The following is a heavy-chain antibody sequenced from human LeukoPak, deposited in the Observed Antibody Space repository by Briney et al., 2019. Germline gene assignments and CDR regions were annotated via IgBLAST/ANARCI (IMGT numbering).Heavy chain of an antibody. CDR3: AKSSGSNHFDD. D-gene: IGHD6-19*01. CDR1: GXSISTYY. Sequence: PSETLSLTCTVSGXSISTYYWNWIRQPPGKGLEWIGFIYYSGRTNYNPSLKSRVTISIDTSKNEFSLRLSSVTAADTAVYYCAKSSGSNHFDDWGQGTLVTVSS. V-gene: IGHV4-59*01. J-gene: IGHJ4*02. CDR2: IYYSGRT.